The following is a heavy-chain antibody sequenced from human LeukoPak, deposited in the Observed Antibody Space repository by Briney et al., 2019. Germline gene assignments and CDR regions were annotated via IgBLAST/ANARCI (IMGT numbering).Heavy chain of an antibody. CDR1: AGSFSGYY. CDR2: IKHSGST. Sequence: SSETLSLTCAVYAGSFSGYYWSWIRQPPGKGLEWIGEIKHSGSTNDKLALKSRVDISVDTSKNQLSRKLSSVTAADTAVYYCATGRNVVVPAAILGVGPWYYYYYMDVWGKGTTVTVSS. V-gene: IGHV4-34*01. J-gene: IGHJ6*03. CDR3: ATGRNVVVPAAILGVGPWYYYYYMDV. D-gene: IGHD2-2*02.